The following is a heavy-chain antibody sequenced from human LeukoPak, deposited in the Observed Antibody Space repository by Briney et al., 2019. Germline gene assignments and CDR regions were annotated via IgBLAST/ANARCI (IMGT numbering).Heavy chain of an antibody. CDR2: ISGSGGST. V-gene: IGHV3-23*01. J-gene: IGHJ4*02. CDR1: GFTFSSYA. Sequence: PGGSLRLSCAASGFTFSSYAMSWARQAPGKGLEWVSAISGSGGSTYYADSVKGRFTISRDNSKNTLYLQMNSLRAEDTAVYYCATHRHSSSWYAEPDLVNWGQGTLVTVSS. D-gene: IGHD6-13*01. CDR3: ATHRHSSSWYAEPDLVN.